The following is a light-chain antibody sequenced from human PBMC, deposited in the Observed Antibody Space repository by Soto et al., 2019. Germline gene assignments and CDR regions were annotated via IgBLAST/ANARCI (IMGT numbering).Light chain of an antibody. CDR1: QSIDKK. CDR3: QQYKSWRT. Sequence: IVMTQSPATLSVSPGERATLSCRASQSIDKKLAWYQQRPGQAPRLLIYGASTRVTGIPARFSGSGSGTEFTLTISGLQSEDFGVYYCQQYKSWRTFGQGTNVETK. J-gene: IGKJ1*01. V-gene: IGKV3-15*01. CDR2: GAS.